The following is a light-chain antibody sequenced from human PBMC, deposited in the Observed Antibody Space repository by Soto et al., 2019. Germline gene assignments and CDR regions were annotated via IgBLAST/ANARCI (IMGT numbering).Light chain of an antibody. CDR2: DSS. Sequence: DIQLPQHPSSLSASVGDRITMACRSSQSISTYLNWYQQKPGEAPTLLVYDSSTLQSGVPSRFSGSGFGAEFTLTVSSLQPEDFATYYCQQSYSNPTWTFGQGTKVDIK. V-gene: IGKV1-39*01. J-gene: IGKJ1*01. CDR1: QSISTY. CDR3: QQSYSNPTWT.